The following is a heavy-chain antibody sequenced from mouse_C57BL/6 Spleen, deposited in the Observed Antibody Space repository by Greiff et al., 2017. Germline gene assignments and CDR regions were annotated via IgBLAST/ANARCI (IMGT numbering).Heavy chain of an antibody. J-gene: IGHJ4*01. CDR1: GYAFSSYW. CDR2: IYPGDGDT. CDR3: ARPEEYYAMDY. V-gene: IGHV1-80*01. Sequence: QVHVKESGAELVKPGASVKISCKASGYAFSSYWMNWVKQRPGKGLEWIGQIYPGDGDTNYNGKFKGKATLTADKSSSTAYMQLSSLTSEDSAVYFCARPEEYYAMDYWGQGTSVTVSS.